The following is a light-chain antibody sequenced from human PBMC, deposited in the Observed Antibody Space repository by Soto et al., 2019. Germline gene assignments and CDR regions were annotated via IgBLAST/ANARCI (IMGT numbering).Light chain of an antibody. V-gene: IGKV3-20*01. J-gene: IGKJ4*01. CDR3: QQCGSSLALT. Sequence: EIVLTQSPFTLSFSPLERSTLSCRASQSISSGCLAWYQQKSGQAPRLLIYGASSRATGIPARFSGSGSGTDFTLTISGLEPEDFAVYYCQQCGSSLALTFGGGTKVDIK. CDR2: GAS. CDR1: QSISSGC.